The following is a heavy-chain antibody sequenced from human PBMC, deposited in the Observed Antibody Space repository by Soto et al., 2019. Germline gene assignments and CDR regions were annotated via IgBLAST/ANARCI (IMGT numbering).Heavy chain of an antibody. Sequence: QVQLVQSGAEVKKPGSSVKVSCKASGGTFSSYTISWVRQAPGQGLEWMGRIIPILGIANYAQKFQGRVTITADKSTSTAYMELSSLRSEDTAVYCCARSVQLELPPGYWGQGTLVTVSS. CDR3: ARSVQLELPPGY. CDR1: GGTFSSYT. D-gene: IGHD1-1*01. CDR2: IIPILGIA. V-gene: IGHV1-69*02. J-gene: IGHJ4*02.